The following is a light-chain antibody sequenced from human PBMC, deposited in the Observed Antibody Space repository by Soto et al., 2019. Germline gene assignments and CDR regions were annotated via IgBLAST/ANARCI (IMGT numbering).Light chain of an antibody. CDR2: NDD. CDR1: TSSIGSNA. Sequence: QSVLTQSPSASGTPGQRIAIYCSGSTSSIGSNAVNWDPQFPGTAPTFLIYNDDQRPSGVPDRFSGSKSGTSASLAISGLHSEDEADYYCATWDDSLNAFVFGTGTKVTVL. V-gene: IGLV1-44*01. CDR3: ATWDDSLNAFV. J-gene: IGLJ1*01.